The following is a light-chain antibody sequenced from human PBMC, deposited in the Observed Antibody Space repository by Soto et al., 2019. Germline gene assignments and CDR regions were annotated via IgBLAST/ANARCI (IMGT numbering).Light chain of an antibody. CDR1: QSISSW. V-gene: IGKV1-5*03. Sequence: DIQVTQSPSTLSASVGDRVTITCRASQSISSWLAWYQQKPGKAPKLLIYKASSLESGVPSRFSGSGSGTEFTLTISSLQPDDFAAYYCQQYNRWTFGQGTKVDIK. J-gene: IGKJ1*01. CDR3: QQYNRWT. CDR2: KAS.